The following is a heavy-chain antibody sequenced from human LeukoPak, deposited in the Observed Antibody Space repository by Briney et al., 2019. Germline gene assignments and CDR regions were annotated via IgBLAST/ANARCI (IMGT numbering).Heavy chain of an antibody. V-gene: IGHV1-18*01. CDR2: ISAYNGNT. D-gene: IGHD5-12*01. CDR3: ARDRIASTPTTLHTSYYGMDV. Sequence: GASVTVSCTASGYTFISYGISWVRQAPGQGLEWMGWISAYNGNTNYAQKLQGRVTMTTDTSTSTAYMELRSLRSDDTAVYYCARDRIASTPTTLHTSYYGMDVWGQGTTVTVSS. CDR1: GYTFISYG. J-gene: IGHJ6*02.